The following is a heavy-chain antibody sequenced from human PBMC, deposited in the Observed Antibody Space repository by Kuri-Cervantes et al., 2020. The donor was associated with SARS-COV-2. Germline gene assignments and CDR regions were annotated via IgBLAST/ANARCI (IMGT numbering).Heavy chain of an antibody. V-gene: IGHV3-30*04. J-gene: IGHJ4*02. CDR3: ARGGRYYFDY. CDR1: GFIFSDYA. Sequence: GESLKISCAASGFIFSDYAIDWVRQAPGKGLEWVTIISFDGRNSKYADSVKGRFTISRDNAKNSLYLQMNSLTAEDTAVYYCARGGRYYFDYWGQGSLVTVSS. D-gene: IGHD1-26*01. CDR2: ISFDGRNS.